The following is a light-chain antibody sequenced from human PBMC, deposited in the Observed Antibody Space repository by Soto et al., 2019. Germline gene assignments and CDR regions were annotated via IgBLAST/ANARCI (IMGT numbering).Light chain of an antibody. J-gene: IGLJ2*01. Sequence: QSALTQPASVSGSPGQSITISCTVTSSDVGSYNLVSWYQQHPGKAPKLMIYDGSKRPSGVSNRFSGSKSGNTASLTISGLQSEDEADYYCCSYAVSGTFYVVFGGGTKLTVL. V-gene: IGLV2-23*03. CDR1: SSDVGSYNL. CDR3: CSYAVSGTFYVV. CDR2: DGS.